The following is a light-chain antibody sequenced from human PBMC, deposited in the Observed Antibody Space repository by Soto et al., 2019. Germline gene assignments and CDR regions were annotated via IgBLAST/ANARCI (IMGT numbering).Light chain of an antibody. CDR3: CSYAGSSTVV. CDR2: DVS. V-gene: IGLV2-23*02. Sequence: QSALPQPASVSGSPGQSITISCTGSSSDVGSHNLVSWYQQHPGKAPKLMIYDVSKRPSGVSNRFSGSKSGNTASLTISGLQAEDEADYCCCSYAGSSTVVFGGGTKLTVL. CDR1: SSDVGSHNL. J-gene: IGLJ2*01.